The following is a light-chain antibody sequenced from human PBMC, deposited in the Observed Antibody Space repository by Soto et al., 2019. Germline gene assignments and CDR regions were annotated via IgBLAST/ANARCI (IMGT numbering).Light chain of an antibody. CDR1: QGMSTY. J-gene: IGKJ1*01. Sequence: DLQLTQSPSFLSASVGDRVTITCRASQGMSTYLAWYQQEPGKAPKLLIYAASTLQSGVPSRFGGSGSGTEFTLTISSLQPEDFATYYCQHLNGYPRTFGQGTKVEIK. V-gene: IGKV1-9*01. CDR2: AAS. CDR3: QHLNGYPRT.